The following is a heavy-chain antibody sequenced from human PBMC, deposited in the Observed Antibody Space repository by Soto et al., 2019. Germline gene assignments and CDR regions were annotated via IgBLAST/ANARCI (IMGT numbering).Heavy chain of an antibody. D-gene: IGHD3-9*01. CDR1: AFSFSSYA. J-gene: IGHJ4*02. V-gene: IGHV3-23*01. CDR2: VTGIGDTT. Sequence: EVQLLESGGDLVQPGGSLRLSCAASAFSFSSYAMTWVRQAPGKGLEWVSTVTGIGDTTYYAESVKGRFTISRDNSKNKLYLQMNSLRAEDTAVYYCAKTTGGYFDWLSVPNYLDSWGQGTLVTVSS. CDR3: AKTTGGYFDWLSVPNYLDS.